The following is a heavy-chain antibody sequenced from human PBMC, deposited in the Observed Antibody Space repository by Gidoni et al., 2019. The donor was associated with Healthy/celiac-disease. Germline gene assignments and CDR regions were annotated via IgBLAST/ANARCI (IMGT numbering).Heavy chain of an antibody. Sequence: QVQLVESGGGVVQPGRSLRLSCAASGFPFSSYGMHWVRQAPGKGLEWVAVISYDGSNKYYADSVKGRFTISRDNSKNTLYLQMNSLRAEDTAVYYCAKSRKTTVTEFDYWGQGTLVTVSS. J-gene: IGHJ4*02. CDR3: AKSRKTTVTEFDY. CDR2: ISYDGSNK. CDR1: GFPFSSYG. D-gene: IGHD4-17*01. V-gene: IGHV3-30*18.